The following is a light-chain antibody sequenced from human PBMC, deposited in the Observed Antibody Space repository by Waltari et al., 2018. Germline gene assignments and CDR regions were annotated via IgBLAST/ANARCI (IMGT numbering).Light chain of an antibody. CDR1: QSISNY. CDR3: QQSYSTPLFT. J-gene: IGKJ3*01. CDR2: GAS. V-gene: IGKV1-39*01. Sequence: DIQMTQSPSSLSASVGDRVTITFRASQSISNYLNWYQHKPGKAPKVLIYGASRLQSGVPSRFSGSGSGTEFTLTISSLQPEDFATYYCQQSYSTPLFTFGPGTKVEIK.